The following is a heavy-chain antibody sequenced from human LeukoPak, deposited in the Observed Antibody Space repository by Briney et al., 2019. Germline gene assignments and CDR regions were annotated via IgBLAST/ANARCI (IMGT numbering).Heavy chain of an antibody. V-gene: IGHV3-23*01. CDR1: GFTFSIYA. J-gene: IGHJ4*02. CDR3: AKAGPYYVDY. CDR2: ISGSSATT. Sequence: PGGSLRLSCAASGFTFSIYAMSWVRQAPGKGLEWVSTISGSSATTNYADSVKGRFTISRDNSKNTLYLQMNSLRVEDTAVYYCAKAGPYYVDYWGQGTLVTVSS.